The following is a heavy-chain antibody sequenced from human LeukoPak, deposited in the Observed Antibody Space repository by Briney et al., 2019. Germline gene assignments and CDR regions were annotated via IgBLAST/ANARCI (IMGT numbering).Heavy chain of an antibody. J-gene: IGHJ4*02. CDR1: GGSISSYY. D-gene: IGHD3-16*01. CDR2: IYTSGST. Sequence: PSETLSLTCTVPGGSISSYYWSWIRQPAGKGLEWIGRIYTSGSTNYNPSLKSRVTMSVDTSKNQFSLKLSSVTAADTAVYYCARVAILWGSASYFDYWGQGTLVTVSS. V-gene: IGHV4-4*07. CDR3: ARVAILWGSASYFDY.